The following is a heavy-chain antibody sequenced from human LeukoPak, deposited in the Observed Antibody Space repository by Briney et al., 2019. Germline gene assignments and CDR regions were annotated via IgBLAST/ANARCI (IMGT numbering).Heavy chain of an antibody. CDR3: ARDYFWEQYYFDY. CDR1: GFTFSTNN. J-gene: IGHJ4*02. D-gene: IGHD3-16*01. V-gene: IGHV3-21*01. Sequence: GSLRLSCAASGFTFSTNNMNWVRQAPGKGLEWVSSISSGGSYVRYADSVKGRFTISRDNAKNSLYLEMSSLRAEDTAVYYCARDYFWEQYYFDYWGQGTLVTVSS. CDR2: ISSGGSYV.